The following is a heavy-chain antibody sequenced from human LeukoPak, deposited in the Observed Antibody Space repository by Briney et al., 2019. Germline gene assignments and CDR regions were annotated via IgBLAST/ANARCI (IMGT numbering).Heavy chain of an antibody. Sequence: PGGSLRLSCAASGFTFSSYEMNWVRQAPGKGLEWVSYISSSGSTIYYADSVKGRFTISRDNAKNSLYLQMNSLRAEDTAVYYCARDKDYYGSGSYAFDIWGQGTMVTVSS. CDR2: ISSSGSTI. J-gene: IGHJ3*02. CDR3: ARDKDYYGSGSYAFDI. D-gene: IGHD3-10*01. V-gene: IGHV3-48*03. CDR1: GFTFSSYE.